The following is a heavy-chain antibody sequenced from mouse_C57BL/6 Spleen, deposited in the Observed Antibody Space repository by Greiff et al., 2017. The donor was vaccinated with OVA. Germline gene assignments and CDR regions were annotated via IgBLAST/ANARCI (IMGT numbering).Heavy chain of an antibody. Sequence: VQLQQPGAELVRPGSSVKLSCKASGYTFTSYWMDWVKQRPGQGLEWIGNIYPSDSETHYNQKFKDKATLTVDKSSSTAYMQLSSLTSEDSAVYYCARLYYDYDFDYWGQGTTLTVSS. CDR3: ARLYYDYDFDY. D-gene: IGHD2-4*01. CDR1: GYTFTSYW. CDR2: IYPSDSET. J-gene: IGHJ2*01. V-gene: IGHV1-61*01.